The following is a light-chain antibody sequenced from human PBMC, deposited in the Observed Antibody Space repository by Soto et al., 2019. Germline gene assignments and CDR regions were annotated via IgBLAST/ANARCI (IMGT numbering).Light chain of an antibody. Sequence: QAVVTQPPSVSGAPGQRVTISCTGSSSNIGAGYDVHWYQQLPGTAPKLLIYGNSNRPSGVPDRCSGSKSGTSASLAITGLQAEDEADYYCQSYDSSLSVVFGGGTKVTVL. V-gene: IGLV1-40*01. J-gene: IGLJ2*01. CDR3: QSYDSSLSVV. CDR1: SSNIGAGYD. CDR2: GNS.